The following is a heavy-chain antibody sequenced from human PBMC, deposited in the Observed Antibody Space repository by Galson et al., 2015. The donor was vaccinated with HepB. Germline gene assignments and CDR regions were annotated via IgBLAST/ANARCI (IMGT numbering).Heavy chain of an antibody. D-gene: IGHD6-13*01. V-gene: IGHV7-4-1*02. CDR3: ARDGRPVSSSWYDDYYYGMDV. CDR1: GYTFTSYA. J-gene: IGHJ6*02. Sequence: SVKVSCKASGYTFTSYAMNWVRQAPGQGLEWMGWINTNTGNPTYAQGFTGRFVFSLDTSVSTAYLQISSLKAEDTAVYYCARDGRPVSSSWYDDYYYGMDVWGQGTTVTVSS. CDR2: INTNTGNP.